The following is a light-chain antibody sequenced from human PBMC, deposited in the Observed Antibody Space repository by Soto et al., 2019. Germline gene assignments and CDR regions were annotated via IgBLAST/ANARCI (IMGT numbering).Light chain of an antibody. CDR2: DAS. V-gene: IGKV3-20*01. CDR1: QSVSSNF. J-gene: IGKJ2*01. CDR3: QQYGSSPNT. Sequence: EIVLTQSPGTLSLSPGERATLSCRASQSVSSNFLAWYQQKPGQAPRLLIYDASNRATGIPDRFSGSGSGTDFTLTITGLDPEDFAVYCCQQYGSSPNTFGQGTKLEIK.